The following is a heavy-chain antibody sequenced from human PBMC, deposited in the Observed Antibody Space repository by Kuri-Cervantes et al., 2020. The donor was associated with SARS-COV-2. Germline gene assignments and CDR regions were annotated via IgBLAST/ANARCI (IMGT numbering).Heavy chain of an antibody. J-gene: IGHJ6*02. CDR2: IKPDGSYT. CDR3: ARDGYGKDV. CDR1: GFTFSGHW. Sequence: GGSLRLSCAASGFTFSGHWIHWVRQAPGKGLVWVSRIKPDGSYTNNADSGKGRFTLYRDNAKNMLFLQKNSLRAGDTGVYFWARDGYGKDVWGQGTTVPVSS. V-gene: IGHV3-74*01.